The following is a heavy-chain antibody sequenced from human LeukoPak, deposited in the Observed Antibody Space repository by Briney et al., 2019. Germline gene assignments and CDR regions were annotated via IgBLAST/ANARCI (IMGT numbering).Heavy chain of an antibody. J-gene: IGHJ5*02. V-gene: IGHV4-61*02. Sequence: SETLSLTCTVSGGSISSGNYYWSWIRQPAGMGLEWIGRIYISGGTEYNPSLKSRVTISIDTSKNQFYLRLSSVTAADTAVYYCAGVRRNSGNKYFDPWGQGTRVTVSS. D-gene: IGHD5-12*01. CDR2: IYISGGT. CDR3: AGVRRNSGNKYFDP. CDR1: GGSISSGNYY.